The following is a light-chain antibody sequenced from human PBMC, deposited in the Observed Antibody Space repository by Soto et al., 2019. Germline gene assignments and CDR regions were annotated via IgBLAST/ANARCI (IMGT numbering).Light chain of an antibody. V-gene: IGLV2-11*01. CDR1: SSNVGTYNF. CDR2: DVS. CDR3: CSDVGSYSPYV. J-gene: IGLJ1*01. Sequence: QSALTQPRSVSGSPGQSVTISCTGTSSNVGTYNFVSWYQQHPGKAPKFMIYDVSKRPSGVPDRFSGSKSGNTASLTISGLQAEDEADYCWCSDVGSYSPYVFGTGTKLTVL.